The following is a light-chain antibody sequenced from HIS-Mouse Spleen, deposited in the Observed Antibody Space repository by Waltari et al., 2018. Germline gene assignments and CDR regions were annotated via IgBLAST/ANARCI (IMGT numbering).Light chain of an antibody. Sequence: DIVSTQSPGTLSLSPGERATLSCKASQSVSSSYLAWYQQKPGQAPRLLIYGASSRATGIPDRFSGSGSGTDFTLTISRLEPEDFAVYYCQQYGSSLLTFGGGTKVEIK. CDR3: QQYGSSLLT. V-gene: IGKV3-20*01. CDR2: GAS. J-gene: IGKJ4*01. CDR1: QSVSSSY.